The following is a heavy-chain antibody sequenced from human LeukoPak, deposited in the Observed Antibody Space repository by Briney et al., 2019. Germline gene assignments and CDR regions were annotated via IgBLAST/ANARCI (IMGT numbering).Heavy chain of an antibody. V-gene: IGHV4-4*02. J-gene: IGHJ4*02. CDR2: VHLSGRT. CDR1: GGSISTTNW. Sequence: SETLSLTCGVSGGSISTTNWWTWVRQPPGEGLEWIGEVHLSGRTHYNPSLESRVTMSVNMSENHISLRLTSVTAADTAVYYCAREGGPYRPLDYSGQGTLVTVSS. CDR3: AREGGPYRPLDY.